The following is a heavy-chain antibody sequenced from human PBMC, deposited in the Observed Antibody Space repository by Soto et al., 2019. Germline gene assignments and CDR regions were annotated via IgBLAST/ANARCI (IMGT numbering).Heavy chain of an antibody. CDR1: GGSFSASS. CDR2: SNHSGST. Sequence: QVRLQQWGAGLLKPSETLSLTCAVFGGSFSASSWTWIRQPPGKGLEWIGQSNHSGSTNYNPSLKNRVTISMDTSKNQFSLRLTSVIAADTAMYYCARGGGSDPHFDSWGQGTLVAVSS. J-gene: IGHJ4*02. D-gene: IGHD6-25*01. V-gene: IGHV4-34*01. CDR3: ARGGGSDPHFDS.